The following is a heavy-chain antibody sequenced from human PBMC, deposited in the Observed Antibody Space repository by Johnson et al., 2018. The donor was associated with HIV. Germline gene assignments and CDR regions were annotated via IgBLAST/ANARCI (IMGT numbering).Heavy chain of an antibody. D-gene: IGHD2-15*01. J-gene: IGHJ3*02. CDR3: ARACSGGSCYEEKSPDAFDI. V-gene: IGHV3-30*03. CDR1: GFTFSDYY. Sequence: VQLVESGGGLVKPGGSLKLSCAASGFTFSDYYMIWVRQAPGKGLEWVAVISYDGSNKYYADSVKGRFTISRDNSENTLYLQMNSLRAEDTAVYYCARACSGGSCYEEKSPDAFDIWGQGKMVTVSS. CDR2: ISYDGSNK.